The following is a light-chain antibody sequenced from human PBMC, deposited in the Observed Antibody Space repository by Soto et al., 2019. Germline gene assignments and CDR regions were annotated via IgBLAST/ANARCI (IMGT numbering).Light chain of an antibody. CDR2: AAS. J-gene: IGKJ1*01. V-gene: IGKV1-39*01. CDR3: RQSYLTRT. CDR1: QSISSY. Sequence: DIQMTQSPYSLSASVGDRVTITCRASQSISSYLNWYQHKPGKAPNLLIYAASSLQSGVPSRFSGSGSGTDFTLTISSLQPEDFATYYCRQSYLTRTCGQGAKGEIK.